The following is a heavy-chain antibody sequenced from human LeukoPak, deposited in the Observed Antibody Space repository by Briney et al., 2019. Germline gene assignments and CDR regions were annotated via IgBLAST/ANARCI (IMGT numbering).Heavy chain of an antibody. V-gene: IGHV3-74*01. CDR1: GFSFSSLW. J-gene: IGHJ4*02. Sequence: GESLRLSCAGSGFSFSSLWLHWVRQVQGKGLEWVARINGDGIAINYADSVKGRFTISRDNAKNTLYLQMNSLSAEDTAVYYCARDRQRLFDYWGQGTLVTVSS. D-gene: IGHD6-25*01. CDR2: INGDGIAI. CDR3: ARDRQRLFDY.